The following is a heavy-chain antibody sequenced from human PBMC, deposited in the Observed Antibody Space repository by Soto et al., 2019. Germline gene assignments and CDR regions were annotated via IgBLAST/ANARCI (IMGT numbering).Heavy chain of an antibody. CDR3: ARGGVRFHYAMDV. CDR2: INHVGTT. V-gene: IGHV4-34*01. D-gene: IGHD3-10*01. Sequence: PXATLLLTCAVSGGCFSGYDCNWIRQPPGKGLEWIGEINHVGTTTYNPSLKGRVTITLDTSKSQISLTLNSLTAADTAVYYCARGGVRFHYAMDVWGLGTTVTVSS. J-gene: IGHJ6*02. CDR1: GGCFSGYD.